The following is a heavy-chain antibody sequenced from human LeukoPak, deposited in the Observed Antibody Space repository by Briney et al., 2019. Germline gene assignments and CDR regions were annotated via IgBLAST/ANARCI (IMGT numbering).Heavy chain of an antibody. CDR3: ARARGVLSGYGYYYYMDV. Sequence: SVKVSCKASGYTFSRHEINWVRQAPGQGLEWMGGITPIFGSTNFAQKFQGRVTITADKSTSTAHMELSSLRSEDTAVYYCARARGVLSGYGYYYYMDVWGKGTTVTISS. D-gene: IGHD5-12*01. CDR2: ITPIFGST. J-gene: IGHJ6*03. V-gene: IGHV1-69*06. CDR1: GYTFSRHE.